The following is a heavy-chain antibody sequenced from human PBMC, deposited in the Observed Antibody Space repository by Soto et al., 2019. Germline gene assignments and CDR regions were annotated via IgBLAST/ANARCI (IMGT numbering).Heavy chain of an antibody. CDR1: GGSISSSTYY. V-gene: IGHV4-39*01. CDR3: ARHGVDYGDYASYYYYGMDV. D-gene: IGHD4-17*01. CDR2: IYYSGSA. J-gene: IGHJ6*02. Sequence: QVQLQESGPGLVKPSETLSFTCTVSGGSISSSTYYWGWIRQPPGKGLEWIGFIYYSGSAYYNPSLQSRVTISIDTSKNQFSLKLTSVTAADTAVFYCARHGVDYGDYASYYYYGMDVWGRGTTVTVSS.